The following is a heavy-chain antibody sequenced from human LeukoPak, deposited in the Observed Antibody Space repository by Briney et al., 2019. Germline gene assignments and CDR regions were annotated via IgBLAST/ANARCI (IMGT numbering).Heavy chain of an antibody. CDR2: INHSGST. Sequence: SETLSLTCTVSGGSISSGGYYWSWIRQPPGKGLEWIGEINHSGSTNYNPSLKSRVTISVDTSKNQFSLKLSSVTAADTAVYYCARGRGAKVDYWGQGTLVTVSS. CDR3: ARGRGAKVDY. CDR1: GGSISSGGYY. D-gene: IGHD3-10*01. J-gene: IGHJ4*02. V-gene: IGHV4-39*07.